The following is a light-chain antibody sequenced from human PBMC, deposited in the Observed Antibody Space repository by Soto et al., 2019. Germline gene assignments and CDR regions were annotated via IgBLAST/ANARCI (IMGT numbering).Light chain of an antibody. CDR2: EDS. CDR3: CSYSGSFSVI. CDR1: HSDVGSYNI. J-gene: IGLJ2*01. V-gene: IGLV2-23*01. Sequence: QSALNQPASVSGSPGQSITISCTGTHSDVGSYNIVSWYQQHPGKTPKLIIYEDSKRTSGVSNRFSGSKSGYTASLTISGLEADDEADYYFCSYSGSFSVIFGGGTKVTVL.